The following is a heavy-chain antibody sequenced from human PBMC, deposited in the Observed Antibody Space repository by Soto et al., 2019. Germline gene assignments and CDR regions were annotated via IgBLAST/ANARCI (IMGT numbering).Heavy chain of an antibody. J-gene: IGHJ3*02. Sequence: QVQLVESGGGVVQPGRSLRLSCAASGFTFSSYGMHWVRQAPGKGLEWVAVISYDGSNKYYADSVKGRFTISRDNSKNTLYLQMNSLRAEDTAVYYCAKGGGEYDRSGYQSWNAFDIWGQGTMVTVSS. CDR1: GFTFSSYG. CDR3: AKGGGEYDRSGYQSWNAFDI. D-gene: IGHD3-22*01. V-gene: IGHV3-30*18. CDR2: ISYDGSNK.